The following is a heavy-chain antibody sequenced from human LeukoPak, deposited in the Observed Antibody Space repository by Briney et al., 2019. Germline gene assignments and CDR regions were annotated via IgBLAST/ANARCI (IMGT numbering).Heavy chain of an antibody. CDR2: INPNSGGT. J-gene: IGHJ3*02. D-gene: IGHD2-21*02. V-gene: IGHV1-2*02. CDR1: GYTFTGYY. Sequence: GASVKVSCKASGYTFTGYYIYWVRQAPGQGLEWMGWINPNSGGTNYAQEFQGRVALTRDTSITTSYMDLSGLTSDDTAVYYCAKVQYLTLDAFDIWGRGTMVTVS. CDR3: AKVQYLTLDAFDI.